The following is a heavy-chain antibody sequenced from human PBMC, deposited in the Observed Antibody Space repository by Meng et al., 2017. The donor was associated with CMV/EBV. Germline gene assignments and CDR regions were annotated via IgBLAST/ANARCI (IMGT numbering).Heavy chain of an antibody. J-gene: IGHJ4*02. CDR2: ISSSSSYI. D-gene: IGHD3-3*01. CDR1: GFTFSSYS. Sequence: GESLKISCAASGFTFSSYSMNWVRQAPGKGLEWVSSISSSSSYIYYADSVKGRFTISRDNAKNLLYLQMNSLRAEDTAVYYCARETYRYDFWSGPMGLWGQGTLVTVSS. V-gene: IGHV3-21*01. CDR3: ARETYRYDFWSGPMGL.